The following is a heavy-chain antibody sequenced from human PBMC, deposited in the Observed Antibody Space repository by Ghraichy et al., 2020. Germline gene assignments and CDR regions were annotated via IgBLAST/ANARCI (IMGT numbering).Heavy chain of an antibody. CDR3: AVVDVVTTPHVFDYFDD. CDR2: IISSGTT. CDR1: GGSISSSSYY. Sequence: SETLSLTCTVSGGSISSSSYYWGWLRPPPGKELEWFGSIISSGTTYYNPSLKSRVTISVDTSKTQFSLKLSSVTAADTAVYYCAVVDVVTTPHVFDYFDDWGQGTMVTVSS. J-gene: IGHJ4*03. D-gene: IGHD3-22*01. V-gene: IGHV4-39*01.